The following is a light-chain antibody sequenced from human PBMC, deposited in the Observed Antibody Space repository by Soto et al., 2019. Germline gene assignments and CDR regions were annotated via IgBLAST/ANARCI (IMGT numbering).Light chain of an antibody. J-gene: IGLJ1*01. CDR1: SSDVGGYNY. Sequence: QSALTQPASVSGSPGQSITISCTGTSSDVGGYNYVSWYQQHPGKAPKLMIYEVSNRPSGVSNRFSGSKSGSTASLTISGLQAEDEADYYCSSYTSSSIHYVFGTGTKLTVL. CDR3: SSYTSSSIHYV. CDR2: EVS. V-gene: IGLV2-14*01.